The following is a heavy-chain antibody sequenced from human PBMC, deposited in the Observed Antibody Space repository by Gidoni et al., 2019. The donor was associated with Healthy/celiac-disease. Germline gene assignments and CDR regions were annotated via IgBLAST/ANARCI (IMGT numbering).Heavy chain of an antibody. J-gene: IGHJ4*02. CDR3: ARSTILDSSGWAPGY. V-gene: IGHV1-46*01. CDR1: GYTFTSYY. D-gene: IGHD3-22*01. CDR2: INPSGGST. Sequence: QVQLVQSGAEVKKPGASVKVSCKASGYTFTSYYMHWVRQAPGQGLEWMGIINPSGGSTSYAQKFQGRVTMTRDTSTSTVYMELSSLRSEDTAVYYCARSTILDSSGWAPGYWGQGTLVTVSS.